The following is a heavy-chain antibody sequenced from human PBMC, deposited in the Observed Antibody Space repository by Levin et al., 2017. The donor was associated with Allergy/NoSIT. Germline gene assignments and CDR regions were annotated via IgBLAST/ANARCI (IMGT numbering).Heavy chain of an antibody. V-gene: IGHV4-59*01. D-gene: IGHD6-6*01. CDR3: AREIGQLGWFDP. J-gene: IGHJ5*02. Sequence: KSGGSLRLSCTVSGGSISSYYWSWIRQPPGKGLEYIGFIYFSGTTNYSPSLKSRVTMSVDTSKNQFSLKLTSVTAADTAVYYCAREIGQLGWFDPWGQGTLVTVSS. CDR2: IYFSGTT. CDR1: GGSISSYY.